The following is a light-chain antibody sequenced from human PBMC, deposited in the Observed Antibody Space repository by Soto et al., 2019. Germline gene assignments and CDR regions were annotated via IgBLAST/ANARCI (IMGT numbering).Light chain of an antibody. CDR1: SSDIGGYDY. V-gene: IGLV2-14*01. CDR2: GVT. J-gene: IGLJ1*01. CDR3: TSYTSSSTHV. Sequence: QSALTQPASVSGSAGQSITISCSGTSSDIGGYDYVSWYQHHPGKAPKFIIYGVTNRPSGVSHRFSGSKSANTASLTISGLQAEDEADYYCTSYTSSSTHVFGTGTKVTVL.